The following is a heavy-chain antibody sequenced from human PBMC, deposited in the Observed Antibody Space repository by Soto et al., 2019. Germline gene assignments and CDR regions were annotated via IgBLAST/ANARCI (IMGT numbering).Heavy chain of an antibody. V-gene: IGHV3-23*01. CDR2: ISGSGGST. J-gene: IGHJ4*02. CDR3: AKDYYYDSSGYPGVIDY. D-gene: IGHD3-22*01. CDR1: GFTFSSYA. Sequence: GGSLRLSXAASGFTFSSYAMSWVRQAPGKGLEWVSAISGSGGSTYYADSVKGRFTISRDNSKNTLYLQMNSLRAEDTAVYYCAKDYYYDSSGYPGVIDYWGQGTLVTVSS.